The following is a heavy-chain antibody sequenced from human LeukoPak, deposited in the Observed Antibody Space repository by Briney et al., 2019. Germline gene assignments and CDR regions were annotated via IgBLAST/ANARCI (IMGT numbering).Heavy chain of an antibody. J-gene: IGHJ3*02. CDR3: AKDRVGIVGATDAFDI. V-gene: IGHV3-23*01. CDR1: GFTFGSYA. CDR2: ISGSGGST. D-gene: IGHD1-26*01. Sequence: GGSLRLSCAASGFTFGSYAMSWVRQAPGKGLEWVSAISGSGGSTYYADSVKGRFTISRDNSKNTLYLQMNSLRAEDTAVYYCAKDRVGIVGATDAFDIWGQGTMVTVSS.